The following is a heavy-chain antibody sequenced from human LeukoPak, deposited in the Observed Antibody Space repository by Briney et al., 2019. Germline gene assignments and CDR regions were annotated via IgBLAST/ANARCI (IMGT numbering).Heavy chain of an antibody. CDR3: ASSGYSSSWYGYYMDV. CDR1: GDSISSYY. V-gene: IGHV4-59*01. J-gene: IGHJ6*03. D-gene: IGHD6-13*01. CDR2: ISYSGST. Sequence: SETLSLTCTVSGDSISSYYWTWIRQPPGKGLEWIGYISYSGSTNYNPSLRSRVTISEDTSEKQFSLKLTSVTAADTAVYYCASSGYSSSWYGYYMDVWGKGTTVTVSS.